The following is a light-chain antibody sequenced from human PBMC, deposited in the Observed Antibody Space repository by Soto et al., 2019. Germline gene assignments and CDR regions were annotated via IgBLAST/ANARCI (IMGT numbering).Light chain of an antibody. V-gene: IGLV2-14*01. CDR3: TSYSSSSNFDVV. J-gene: IGLJ2*01. CDR1: SSDVGGHDF. Sequence: QSALTQPASVSGSPGQSITISCTGTSSDVGGHDFVSWYQQHPGKAPKLIIYEVSDRPSGVSNRFSGSKSGNTASLTISGLQAEDEADYFCTSYSSSSNFDVVFGGGTQLTVL. CDR2: EVS.